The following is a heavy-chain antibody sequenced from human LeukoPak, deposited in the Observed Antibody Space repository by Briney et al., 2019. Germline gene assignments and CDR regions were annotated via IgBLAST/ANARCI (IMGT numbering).Heavy chain of an antibody. CDR2: INPNSGGT. D-gene: IGHD7-27*01. V-gene: IGHV1-2*02. CDR3: AREGQLGDYFDY. J-gene: IGHJ4*02. Sequence: ASVKVSCKASGYTLTGYYMHWVRQAPGQGLEWMGWINPNSGGTNYAQKFQGRVTMTRDTSISTAYMELSRLRSDDTAVYYCAREGQLGDYFDYWGQGTLVTVSS. CDR1: GYTLTGYY.